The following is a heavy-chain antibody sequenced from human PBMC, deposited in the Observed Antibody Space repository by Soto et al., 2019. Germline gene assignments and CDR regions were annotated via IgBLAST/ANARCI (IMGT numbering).Heavy chain of an antibody. CDR3: AKDFGRGEYYYGSGSSYDY. J-gene: IGHJ4*02. Sequence: EVQLLESGGGLVQPGGSLRRSCAASGFTFSSYAMSWVRQAPGEGLEWVSAISGSGGSTYYADSVKGRFTISRDNSKNTLYLQMNSLRAEDTAVYYCAKDFGRGEYYYGSGSSYDYWGQGTLVTVSS. D-gene: IGHD3-10*01. CDR1: GFTFSSYA. V-gene: IGHV3-23*01. CDR2: ISGSGGST.